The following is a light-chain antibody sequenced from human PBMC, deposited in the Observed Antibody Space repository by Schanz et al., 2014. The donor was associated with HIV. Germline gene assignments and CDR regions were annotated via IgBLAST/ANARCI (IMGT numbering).Light chain of an antibody. Sequence: SVLTQPPSASGSPGQSVTISCTGTSSDVGGYNYVSWYQQHPGKAPKLMIYEVSERPSGVPDRFSGSKSGNTASLTVSGLQAEDEADYYCSSYATSRLVFGGGTKLTVL. J-gene: IGLJ2*01. CDR3: SSYATSRLV. CDR2: EVS. CDR1: SSDVGGYNY. V-gene: IGLV2-8*01.